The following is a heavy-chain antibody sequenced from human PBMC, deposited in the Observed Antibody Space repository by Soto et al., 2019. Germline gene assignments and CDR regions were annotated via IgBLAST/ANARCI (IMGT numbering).Heavy chain of an antibody. CDR3: ARDSAERYFDWLRFDP. CDR2: ISAYNGNT. CDR1: GYTFTSYG. D-gene: IGHD3-9*01. J-gene: IGHJ5*02. Sequence: GASVKVSCKASGYTFTSYGISWVRQAPGQGLEWMGWISAYNGNTNYAQKLQGRVTMTTDTSTSTAYMELRSLRSDDTAVYYCARDSAERYFDWLRFDPWGQGTLVTVSS. V-gene: IGHV1-18*04.